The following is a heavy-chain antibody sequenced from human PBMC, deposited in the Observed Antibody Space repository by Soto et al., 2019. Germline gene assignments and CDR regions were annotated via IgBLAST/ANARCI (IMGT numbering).Heavy chain of an antibody. CDR3: ATEGFWSGYTYGMDV. D-gene: IGHD3-3*01. CDR1: GYTLTELS. J-gene: IGHJ6*02. V-gene: IGHV1-24*01. CDR2: FDPEDGET. Sequence: GASVKVSCKVSGYTLTELSMHWVRQAPGKGLEWMGGFDPEDGETIYAQKFQGRVTMTGDTSTDTAYMELSSLRSEDTAVYYCATEGFWSGYTYGMDVWGQGTTVTVSS.